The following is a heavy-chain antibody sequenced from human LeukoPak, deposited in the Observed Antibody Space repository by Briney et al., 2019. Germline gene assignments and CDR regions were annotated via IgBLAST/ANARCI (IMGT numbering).Heavy chain of an antibody. CDR1: GYTFTGYY. V-gene: IGHV1-2*02. Sequence: ASVKVSCKASGYTFTGYYMHWVRQAPGQGLEWMGWINPNSGGTNYAQKFQGRVTMTRDTSISAAYMELSSLRSEDTAVYYCARESGGSFDPWGQGTLVTVSS. CDR2: INPNSGGT. D-gene: IGHD3-10*01. CDR3: ARESGGSFDP. J-gene: IGHJ5*02.